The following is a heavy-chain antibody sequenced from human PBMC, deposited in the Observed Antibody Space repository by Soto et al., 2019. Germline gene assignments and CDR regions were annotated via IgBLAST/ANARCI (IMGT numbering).Heavy chain of an antibody. J-gene: IGHJ4*02. Sequence: PSETLSLTCTVSGGSISSGGYYWSWIRQHPGKGLEWIGYIYYSGSTYYNPSLKSRVTISVDTSKKQFSLKLSSVTAADTAVYFCARDRGYESSLGPYYWGQGTLVTVSS. D-gene: IGHD3-22*01. CDR2: IYYSGST. V-gene: IGHV4-31*03. CDR1: GGSISSGGYY. CDR3: ARDRGYESSLGPYY.